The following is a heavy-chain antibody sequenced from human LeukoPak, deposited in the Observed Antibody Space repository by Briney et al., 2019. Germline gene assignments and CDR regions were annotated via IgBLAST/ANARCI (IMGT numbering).Heavy chain of an antibody. CDR3: ARKQWELGAFDI. J-gene: IGHJ3*02. CDR2: IYSGGST. V-gene: IGHV3-53*01. Sequence: SGGSLRLSCAASGFTVSSIYMSWVRQAPGKGLEWVSVIYSGGSTYYADSVKGRFTISRDNSKNTLYLQMNSLRAEDTAVYYCARKQWELGAFDIWAQGTMVTVSS. D-gene: IGHD1-26*01. CDR1: GFTVSSIY.